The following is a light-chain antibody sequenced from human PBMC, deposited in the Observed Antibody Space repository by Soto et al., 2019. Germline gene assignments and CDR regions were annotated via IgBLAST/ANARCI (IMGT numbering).Light chain of an antibody. J-gene: IGKJ1*01. Sequence: LTHSPGTLSLTPGERAPLSCRASQSVSSSYLAWYQQKPGQAPRLLIYGASSRATGIPDRFSGSGSGTDFTLTISSLQPEDFATYYSEQSYSTRTFGEGTMVDI. CDR3: EQSYSTRT. CDR1: QSVSSSY. V-gene: IGKV3-20*01. CDR2: GAS.